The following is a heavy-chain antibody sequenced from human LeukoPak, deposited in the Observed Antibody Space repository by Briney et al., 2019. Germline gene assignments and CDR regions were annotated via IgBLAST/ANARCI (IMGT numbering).Heavy chain of an antibody. J-gene: IGHJ4*02. CDR3: AGHHPRNTVDF. Sequence: SQTLSLTCTVSGGSISSGDNYWSWIRQPPGKGLEWIGYIFYSGITYYNPSLKSRLTISVDTSKNQFSLKLNAVTAADTAVYYCAGHHPRNTVDFWGQGTLVTVSS. CDR2: IFYSGIT. CDR1: GGSISSGDNY. V-gene: IGHV4-30-4*01. D-gene: IGHD2/OR15-2a*01.